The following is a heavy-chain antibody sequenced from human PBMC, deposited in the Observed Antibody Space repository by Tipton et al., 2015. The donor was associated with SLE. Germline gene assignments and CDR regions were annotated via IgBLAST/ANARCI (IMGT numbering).Heavy chain of an antibody. V-gene: IGHV4-39*01. CDR1: DDSISSSSYY. CDR2: ISYSGST. D-gene: IGHD5-24*01. Sequence: TLSLTCTVSDDSISSSSYYWGWIRQPPGKGLEWIGSISYSGSTYYKPSLKSRVTISVDTSKNQFSLKLSSVTAADTAVYYCARNLGPEWMATKRGYFDLWGRGTLVSVSS. J-gene: IGHJ2*01. CDR3: ARNLGPEWMATKRGYFDL.